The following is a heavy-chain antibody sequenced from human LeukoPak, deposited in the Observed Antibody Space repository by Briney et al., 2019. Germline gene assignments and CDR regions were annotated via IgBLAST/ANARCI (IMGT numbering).Heavy chain of an antibody. V-gene: IGHV4-30-4*01. J-gene: IGHJ4*02. Sequence: SETLSLTCTVSGGSFSSGDYYWSWIRQPPGKGLEWIGYIYYSGSTYYNPSLKSRVTISVDTSKNQFSLKLSSVTAADTAVYYCASARVVPAAVDYWGQGTLVTVSS. CDR2: IYYSGST. CDR3: ASARVVPAAVDY. D-gene: IGHD2-2*01. CDR1: GGSFSSGDYY.